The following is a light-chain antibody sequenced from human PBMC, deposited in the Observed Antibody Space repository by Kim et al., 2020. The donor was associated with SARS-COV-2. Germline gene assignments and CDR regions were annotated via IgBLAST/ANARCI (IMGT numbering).Light chain of an antibody. CDR2: KDN. CDR3: QSGDSSAAWL. J-gene: IGLJ3*02. V-gene: IGLV3-25*03. CDR1: ALTKQY. Sequence: VSPAKPARIPCSGDALTKQYAYWYQQKPGPAPVLVIYKDNERPSGIPERFSGSSSGTTVPLTISGVQTEDEADYYCQSGDSSAAWLFGGGTQLTVL.